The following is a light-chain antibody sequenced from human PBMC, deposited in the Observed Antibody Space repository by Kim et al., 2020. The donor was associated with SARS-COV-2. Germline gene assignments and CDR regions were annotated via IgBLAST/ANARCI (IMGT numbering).Light chain of an antibody. V-gene: IGLV2-14*04. CDR2: DVF. J-gene: IGLJ1*01. CDR1: SRDVGGYNF. CDR3: MSYTRITTYV. Sequence: GQSFTISCTGTSRDVGGYNFVSWYQQHPGKAPKLIMTDVFKRPSGVSNRFSGSKSGNTASLTISGLHAEDEADYYCMSYTRITTYVFGTGTKVTVL.